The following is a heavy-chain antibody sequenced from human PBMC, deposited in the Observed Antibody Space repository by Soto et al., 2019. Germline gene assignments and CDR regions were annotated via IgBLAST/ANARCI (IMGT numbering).Heavy chain of an antibody. V-gene: IGHV1-69*04. CDR3: AKERRPILQDPHYGLDV. CDR1: GGTFRNYP. CDR2: VIPLLDMT. D-gene: IGHD3-10*01. J-gene: IGHJ6*02. Sequence: QVQLVQSGAEVKKPGSSVNVSCKASGGTFRNYPITWVRQAPGQGLEWMGRVIPLLDMTNYAQTFQGRVTCTADKSTSTSFMELSSLESDDTVVYYCAKERRPILQDPHYGLDVWGQGTTVTVSS.